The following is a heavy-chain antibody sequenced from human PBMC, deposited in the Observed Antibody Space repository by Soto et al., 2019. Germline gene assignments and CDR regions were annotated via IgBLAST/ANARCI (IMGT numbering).Heavy chain of an antibody. CDR2: ISGYNGDT. D-gene: IGHD2-8*01. J-gene: IGHJ6*02. CDR1: GYTFTRYG. V-gene: IGHV1-18*01. Sequence: ASVKVSCKASGYTFTRYGISWVRQAPGQGLEWMGWISGYNGDTNYAQKFQDRVSMTIDTSTGTAYMELRSLTSDDTAIYYCAKNGQPPYYYYLLAVWGQGTKVTVSS. CDR3: AKNGQPPYYYYLLAV.